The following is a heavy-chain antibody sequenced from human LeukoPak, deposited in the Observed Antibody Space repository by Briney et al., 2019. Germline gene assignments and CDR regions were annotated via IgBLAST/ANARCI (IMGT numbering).Heavy chain of an antibody. Sequence: PSETLSLTCAVYGGSFSGYYWSWIRQPPGKGLEWIGEINHSGSTNYNPSLKSRVTISVDTSKNQFSLKLSSVTAADTAAYYCARGGRPYDFWSGYSIGGFDYWGQGTLVTVSS. V-gene: IGHV4-34*01. D-gene: IGHD3-3*01. CDR2: INHSGST. CDR1: GGSFSGYY. CDR3: ARGGRPYDFWSGYSIGGFDY. J-gene: IGHJ4*02.